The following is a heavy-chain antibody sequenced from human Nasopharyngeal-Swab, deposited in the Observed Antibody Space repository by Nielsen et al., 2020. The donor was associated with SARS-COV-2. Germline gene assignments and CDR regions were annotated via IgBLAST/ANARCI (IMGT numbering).Heavy chain of an antibody. D-gene: IGHD6-19*01. J-gene: IGHJ5*02. V-gene: IGHV3-21*01. CDR1: GFPFSSYS. CDR2: ISSSSSYI. CDR3: ARDLRSGWNWFDP. Sequence: LSLTCAASGFPFSSYSMNWVRQAPGKGLEWVSSISSSSSYIYYADSVKGRFTISRDNAKNSLYLQMNSLRAEDTAVYYCARDLRSGWNWFDPWGQGTLVTVSS.